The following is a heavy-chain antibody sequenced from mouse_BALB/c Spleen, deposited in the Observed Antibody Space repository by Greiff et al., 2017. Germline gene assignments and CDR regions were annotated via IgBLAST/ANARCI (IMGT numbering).Heavy chain of an antibody. D-gene: IGHD2-3*01. J-gene: IGHJ4*01. V-gene: IGHV1S22*01. CDR1: GYTFTSYW. CDR3: TRSIYDGYYVGAMDY. Sequence: LQQPGSELVRPGASVKLSCKASGYTFTSYWMHWVKQRHGQGLEWIGNIYPGSGSTNYDEKFKSKGTLTVDTSSSTAYMHLSSLTSEDSAVYYCTRSIYDGYYVGAMDYWGQGTSVTVSS. CDR2: IYPGSGST.